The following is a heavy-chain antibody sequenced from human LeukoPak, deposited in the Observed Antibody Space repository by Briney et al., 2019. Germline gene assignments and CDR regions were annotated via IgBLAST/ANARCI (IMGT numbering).Heavy chain of an antibody. J-gene: IGHJ4*02. CDR2: IYYSGGT. CDR1: GGSISNYY. Sequence: SETLSLTCTVSGGSISNYYWSWIRQPPGKGLEWIGYIYYSGGTNYNPSLKSRVTISVDTSKNQFSLKLSSVTAADTAVYYCARDIVAVIWGQGTLVTVSS. V-gene: IGHV4-59*01. CDR3: ARDIVAVI. D-gene: IGHD5-12*01.